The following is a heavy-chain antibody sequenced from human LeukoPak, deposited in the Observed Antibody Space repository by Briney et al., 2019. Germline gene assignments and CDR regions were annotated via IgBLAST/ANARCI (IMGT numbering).Heavy chain of an antibody. J-gene: IGHJ6*03. CDR1: GFTFSSYW. Sequence: PGGSLRLSCAASGFTFSSYWMSWVRQAPGKGLEGVANIKQDGSEKYYVDSVKGRFTISRDNAKNSLYLQMNSLRAEDTAVYYCARSNSGYSSSWYYYYYMDVWGKGTTVTISS. CDR3: ARSNSGYSSSWYYYYYMDV. D-gene: IGHD6-13*01. V-gene: IGHV3-7*01. CDR2: IKQDGSEK.